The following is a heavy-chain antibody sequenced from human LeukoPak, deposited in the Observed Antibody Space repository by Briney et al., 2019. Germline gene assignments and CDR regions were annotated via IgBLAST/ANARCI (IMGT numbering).Heavy chain of an antibody. CDR2: IIPIFGTA. J-gene: IGHJ4*02. CDR3: ARGLSDYDYVWGSYRYTD. CDR1: GGTFSSYA. V-gene: IGHV1-69*05. D-gene: IGHD3-16*02. Sequence: SVKVSCKXSGGTFSSYAISWVRQAPGQGLEWMGGIIPIFGTANYPQKFQGRVTITTDESTSTAYMELSSLGSEDTAVYYCARGLSDYDYVWGSYRYTDWGQGTLVTVSS.